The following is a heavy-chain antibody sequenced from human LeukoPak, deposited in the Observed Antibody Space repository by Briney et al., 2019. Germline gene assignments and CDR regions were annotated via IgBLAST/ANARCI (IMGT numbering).Heavy chain of an antibody. D-gene: IGHD3-3*01. CDR2: MYYSRSP. J-gene: IGHJ4*02. CDR1: GGSITSNF. V-gene: IGHV4-59*01. Sequence: SETLSLTCTVSGGSITSNFWTWIRQPPGNGLEWIGYMYYSRSPNYNPSLKSRVTISVDTSKNQFSLKLSSVTAADTAVYYCARSWGDDLWSGYYYYDYWGQGTLVTVSS. CDR3: ARSWGDDLWSGYYYYDY.